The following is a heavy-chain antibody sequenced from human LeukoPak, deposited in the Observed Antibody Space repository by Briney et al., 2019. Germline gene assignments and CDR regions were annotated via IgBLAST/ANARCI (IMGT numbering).Heavy chain of an antibody. CDR3: ARNYDSSGYTAFGY. CDR1: GGSISSYY. V-gene: IGHV4-59*13. J-gene: IGHJ4*02. D-gene: IGHD3-22*01. Sequence: SETLSLTCTVSGGSISSYYWSWIRPPPGKGLEWIGHIYSSGSTNYNPSLKSRVTISVDTSKNQFSLKLSSVTAADTAVYYCARNYDSSGYTAFGYWGRGTLVTVSS. CDR2: IYSSGST.